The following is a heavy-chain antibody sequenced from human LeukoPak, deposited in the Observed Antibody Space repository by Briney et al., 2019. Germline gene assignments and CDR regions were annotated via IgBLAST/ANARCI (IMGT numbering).Heavy chain of an antibody. Sequence: GGSLRLSCVASEFTFTNYIMSWVRQAPGKGLEWVSTIGGSGGTTYYADSVKGRFTISRDNSKNTLYLQMSSLRAEDTAIYYCAKDRGRYYDSSGYYWGYYFDSWGQGILVTVST. V-gene: IGHV3-23*01. J-gene: IGHJ4*02. CDR2: IGGSGGTT. CDR1: EFTFTNYI. CDR3: AKDRGRYYDSSGYYWGYYFDS. D-gene: IGHD3-22*01.